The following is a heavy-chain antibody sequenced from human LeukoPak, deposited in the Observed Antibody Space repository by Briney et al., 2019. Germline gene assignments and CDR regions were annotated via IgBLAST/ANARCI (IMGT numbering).Heavy chain of an antibody. CDR2: IKQDGSEK. D-gene: IGHD6-13*01. CDR3: ARASGWYGNDAFDI. V-gene: IGHV3-7*03. CDR1: GFTFSSYW. Sequence: PGGSLRLSCAASGFTFSSYWMSWVRQAPGKGLEWVANIKQDGSEKYYVDSVKGRFTISRDNAKNSLYLQMNSLRAEDTAVYYCARASGWYGNDAFDIWGQGTMVTVSS. J-gene: IGHJ3*02.